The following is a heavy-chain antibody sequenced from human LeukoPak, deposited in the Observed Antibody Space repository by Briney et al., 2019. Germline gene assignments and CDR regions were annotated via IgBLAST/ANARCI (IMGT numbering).Heavy chain of an antibody. CDR3: ARGVVRGVPYNWFDP. D-gene: IGHD3-10*01. Sequence: ASVKVSCKASGYTFTSYDINWVRQATGQGLGWMGWMNPNSGNTGYAQKLQGRVTMTRNTSITTAYMELSGLRSEDTAVYYCARGVVRGVPYNWFDPWGQGTLVTVSS. CDR2: MNPNSGNT. CDR1: GYTFTSYD. V-gene: IGHV1-8*01. J-gene: IGHJ5*02.